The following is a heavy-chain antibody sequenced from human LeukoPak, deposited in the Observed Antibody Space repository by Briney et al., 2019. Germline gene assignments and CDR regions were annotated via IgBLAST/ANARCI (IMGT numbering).Heavy chain of an antibody. CDR1: GGSISSGSYY. CDR3: AREGMVRGGKQNWFDP. D-gene: IGHD3-10*01. CDR2: IYTSGST. V-gene: IGHV4-61*02. J-gene: IGHJ5*02. Sequence: SETLSLTCTVSGGSISSGSYYWSWIRQSAGKGLEWIGRIYTSGSTNYNPSLKSRVTISVDTSKNQFSLKLSSVTAADTAVYYCAREGMVRGGKQNWFDPWGQGTLVTVSS.